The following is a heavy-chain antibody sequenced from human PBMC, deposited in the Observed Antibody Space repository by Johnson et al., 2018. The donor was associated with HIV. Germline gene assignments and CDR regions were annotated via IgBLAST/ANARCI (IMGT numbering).Heavy chain of an antibody. CDR2: INWDGGVP. CDR3: ARLSSWRGAFDI. Sequence: VQLVESGGGLIQPGGSLRLSCAASGFTFSSYAMSWVRQAPGKGLEWVSGINWDGGVPGYADSLKGRFTISRDNSQNTLSLQMNSLRAEDTAVYYFARLSSWRGAFDIGGQGTMVTVSS. D-gene: IGHD2/OR15-2a*01. V-gene: IGHV3-23*04. J-gene: IGHJ3*02. CDR1: GFTFSSYA.